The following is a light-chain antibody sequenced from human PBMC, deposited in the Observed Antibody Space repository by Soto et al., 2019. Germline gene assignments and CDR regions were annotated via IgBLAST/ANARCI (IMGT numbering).Light chain of an antibody. V-gene: IGKV3-15*01. CDR3: QRYSDWPPWT. Sequence: EIVMTQSPATLSVSPGERATLSCRASQSVNNKFAWYQQKPGQAPRLLIYDASIRATGIPDRFIGSGSGTEFTLPITSLQSEDFAVYYCQRYSDWPPWTFGQGTKVEIK. CDR2: DAS. J-gene: IGKJ1*01. CDR1: QSVNNK.